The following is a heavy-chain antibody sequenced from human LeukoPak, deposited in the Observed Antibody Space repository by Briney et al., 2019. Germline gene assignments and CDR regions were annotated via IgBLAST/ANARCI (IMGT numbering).Heavy chain of an antibody. D-gene: IGHD3-22*01. Sequence: ASVKVSCKASGYTFTSYYMHWVRQAPGQGLEWMGIINPSGGSTSYAQKFQGRVTMTRDTSTSTVYMELSSLRSEDTAVYYCGGDPGGGYYDSSGKGGNYFDYWGQGTLVTVSS. CDR2: INPSGGST. J-gene: IGHJ4*02. V-gene: IGHV1-46*01. CDR3: GGDPGGGYYDSSGKGGNYFDY. CDR1: GYTFTSYY.